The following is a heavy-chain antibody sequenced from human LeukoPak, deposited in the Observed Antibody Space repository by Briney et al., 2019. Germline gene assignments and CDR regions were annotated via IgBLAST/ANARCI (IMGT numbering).Heavy chain of an antibody. V-gene: IGHV1-69*05. CDR3: ARGSGSYTFDY. D-gene: IGHD1-26*01. J-gene: IGHJ4*02. CDR1: GGTFSSYA. Sequence: EASVKVSCKASGGTFSSYAISWVRQAPGQGLEWVGGIIPIFGTANYAQKFQGRVTITTDESTSTAYMELSSLRSEDTAVYYCARGSGSYTFDYWGQGTLVTVSS. CDR2: IIPIFGTA.